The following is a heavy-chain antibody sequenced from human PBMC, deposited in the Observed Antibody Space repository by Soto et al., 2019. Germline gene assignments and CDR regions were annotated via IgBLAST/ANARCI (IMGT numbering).Heavy chain of an antibody. CDR1: GFTVSNDG. CDR2: RWYDGSNR. D-gene: IGHD1-26*01. J-gene: IGHJ5*01. Sequence: GGSLRLSCAASGFTVSNDGMHWVRQAPGKGLGRVAGRWYDGSNRYYSDSVKGRFTISRDSSKNKEYLQINSLRAEATAVFYCVGAGGAGANSGWFTSCGQGTLAPVSS. V-gene: IGHV3-33*01. CDR3: VGAGGAGANSGWFTS.